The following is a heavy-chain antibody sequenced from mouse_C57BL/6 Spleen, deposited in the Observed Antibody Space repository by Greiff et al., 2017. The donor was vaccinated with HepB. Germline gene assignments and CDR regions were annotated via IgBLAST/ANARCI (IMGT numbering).Heavy chain of an antibody. CDR3: ARSPDGYSPYYFDY. Sequence: VQLQQSGPVLVKPGASVKMSCKASGYTFTDYYMNWVKQSHGKSLEWIGVINPYNGGTSYNQKFKGKATLTVDKSSSTAYMELNSLTSEDSAVYYCARSPDGYSPYYFDYWGQGTTLTVSS. D-gene: IGHD2-3*01. J-gene: IGHJ2*01. CDR2: INPYNGGT. CDR1: GYTFTDYY. V-gene: IGHV1-19*01.